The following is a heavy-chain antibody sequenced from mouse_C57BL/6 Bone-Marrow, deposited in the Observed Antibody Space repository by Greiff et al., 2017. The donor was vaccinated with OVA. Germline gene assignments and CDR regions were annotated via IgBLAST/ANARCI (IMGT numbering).Heavy chain of an antibody. CDR2: INPNNGGT. J-gene: IGHJ2*01. Sequence: VQLKESGPELVKPGASVKMSCKASGYTFTDYNMHWVKQSHGKSLEWIGYINPNNGGTSYNQKFKGKATLTVNKSSSTAYMELRSLTSEDSAVYYCAREMIYYGNPDYWGQGTTLTVSS. CDR1: GYTFTDYN. CDR3: AREMIYYGNPDY. D-gene: IGHD2-1*01. V-gene: IGHV1-22*01.